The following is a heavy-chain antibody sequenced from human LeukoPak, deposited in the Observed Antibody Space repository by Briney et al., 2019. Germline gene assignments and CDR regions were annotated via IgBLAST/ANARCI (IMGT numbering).Heavy chain of an antibody. D-gene: IGHD4-17*01. V-gene: IGHV1-18*01. CDR2: ISAYNGNT. J-gene: IGHJ4*02. CDR3: ASSSSYDYDLGGGDY. CDR1: GYTFTNYG. Sequence: ASVKVSCKASGYTFTNYGINWVRQAPGHGLEWMGWISAYNGNTNYAQNLQGRVTMTRDTSTSTVYMELSSLRSEDTAVYYCASSSSYDYDLGGGDYWGQGTLVTVSS.